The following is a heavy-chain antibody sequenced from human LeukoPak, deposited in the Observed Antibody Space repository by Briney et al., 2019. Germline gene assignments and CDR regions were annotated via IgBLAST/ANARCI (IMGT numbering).Heavy chain of an antibody. CDR1: GGSISSSNW. J-gene: IGHJ5*02. CDR3: ARGYYYGSGTRFDP. V-gene: IGHV4-4*02. CDR2: IYHSGST. Sequence: SGTLSLTCAVSGGSISSSNWWSWVRQPPGKGLEWIGEIYHSGSTNYNPSLKSRVTISEDKSKNQFSLKLSSVTAADMAVYYCARGYYYGSGTRFDPWGQGTLVTVSS. D-gene: IGHD3-10*01.